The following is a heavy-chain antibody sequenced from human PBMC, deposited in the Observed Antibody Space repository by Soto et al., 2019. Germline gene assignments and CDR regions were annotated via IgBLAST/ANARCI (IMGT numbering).Heavy chain of an antibody. D-gene: IGHD3-10*01. CDR3: ARGGGRRDYYGSVRNYYYGMDV. Sequence: SETLSLTCTVSGGSISSSSYFWGWIRQPPGKGLEWIGSIHYSGSTNYNPSLKSRVTISVDTSKNQFSLKLSSVTAADTAVYYCARGGGRRDYYGSVRNYYYGMDVWGQGTTVTVSS. CDR1: GGSISSSSYF. J-gene: IGHJ6*02. CDR2: IHYSGST. V-gene: IGHV4-39*07.